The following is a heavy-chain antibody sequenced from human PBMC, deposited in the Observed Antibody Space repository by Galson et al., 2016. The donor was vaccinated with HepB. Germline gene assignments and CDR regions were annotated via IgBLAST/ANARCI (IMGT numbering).Heavy chain of an antibody. CDR3: ARDTPRPRVVGNHFDY. Sequence: SLRLSCAASGFTFSYYSMHWVRQAPGRGLEWVAVISYGGNNEYYADSVKGRFTISRDTSKNTLYLQMNSLKAEDTAVYYCARDTPRPRVVGNHFDYWGQGTLVTVAS. V-gene: IGHV3-30-3*01. CDR2: ISYGGNNE. J-gene: IGHJ4*02. D-gene: IGHD2-2*01. CDR1: GFTFSYYS.